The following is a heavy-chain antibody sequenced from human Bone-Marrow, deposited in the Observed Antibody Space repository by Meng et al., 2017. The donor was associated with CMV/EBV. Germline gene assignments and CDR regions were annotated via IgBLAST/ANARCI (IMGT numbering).Heavy chain of an antibody. D-gene: IGHD1-26*01. CDR1: GGSISSYY. CDR3: ARVSGWGCDP. V-gene: IGHV4-59*01. Sequence: SETLSLTCTVSGGSISSYYWSWIRQPPGKGLEWIGYIYYSGSTNYNPSLKSRVTISVDTSKNQFSLKLSSVTAADTAVYYCARVSGWGCDPWGQGNLVTVYS. J-gene: IGHJ5*02. CDR2: IYYSGST.